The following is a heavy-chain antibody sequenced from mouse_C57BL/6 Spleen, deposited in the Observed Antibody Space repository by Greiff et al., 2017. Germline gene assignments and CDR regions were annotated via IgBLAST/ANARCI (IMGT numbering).Heavy chain of an antibody. J-gene: IGHJ3*01. D-gene: IGHD2-1*01. CDR1: GYSFTGYY. V-gene: IGHV1-42*01. Sequence: EVQLQQSGPELVKPGASVKISCKASGYSFTGYYMNWVKQSPEKSLEWIGEINPSTGGTTYNQKFKAKATLTVDKSSSTAYMQLKSLTSEDSAVYDCARYYYGNYAGFAYWGQGTLVTVSA. CDR2: INPSTGGT. CDR3: ARYYYGNYAGFAY.